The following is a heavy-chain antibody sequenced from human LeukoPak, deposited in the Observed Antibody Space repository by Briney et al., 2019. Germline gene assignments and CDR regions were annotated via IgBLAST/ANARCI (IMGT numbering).Heavy chain of an antibody. CDR3: ARDLLEWLHYFDY. CDR2: IKQDGSEK. CDR1: GFTFSSYW. Sequence: GSLRLSCAASGFTFSSYWMSWVRQAPGKGLEWVANIKQDGSEKYYVDSVKGRFTISRDNAKNSLYLQVNSLRAEDTAVYYCARDLLEWLHYFDYWGQGTLVTVSS. J-gene: IGHJ4*02. D-gene: IGHD3-3*01. V-gene: IGHV3-7*01.